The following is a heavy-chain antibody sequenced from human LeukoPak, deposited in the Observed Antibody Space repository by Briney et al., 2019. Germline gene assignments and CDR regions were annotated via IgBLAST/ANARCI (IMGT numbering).Heavy chain of an antibody. D-gene: IGHD6-13*01. CDR2: IYDSGST. CDR1: GGSISSGGYS. CDR3: ARAGIAAAGPFDY. Sequence: SQTLSLTCAVSGGSISSGGYSWSWIRQPPGKGLEWIGYIYDSGSTYYNPSLKSRVTISVDRSKNQFSLKLTSVPAADTAVYYCARAGIAAAGPFDYWGQGTLVTVSS. J-gene: IGHJ4*02. V-gene: IGHV4-30-2*01.